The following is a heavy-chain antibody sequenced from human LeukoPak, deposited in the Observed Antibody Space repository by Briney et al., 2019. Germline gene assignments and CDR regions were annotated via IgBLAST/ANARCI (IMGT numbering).Heavy chain of an antibody. CDR2: ISTYNGHT. CDR1: GYTFTSYG. J-gene: IGHJ4*02. CDR3: ARVSSGLYYFDY. V-gene: IGHV1-18*01. D-gene: IGHD6-19*01. Sequence: ASVKVSCKASGYTFTSYGISWVRQAPGQGLEWMGWISTYNGHTNYARKVQGRVTMTTDTSTSTAYMELSSLRSEDTAVYYCARVSSGLYYFDYWGQGTLVTVSS.